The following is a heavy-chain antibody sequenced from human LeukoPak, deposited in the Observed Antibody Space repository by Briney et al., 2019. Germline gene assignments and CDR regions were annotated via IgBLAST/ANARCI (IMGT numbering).Heavy chain of an antibody. V-gene: IGHV3-11*06. J-gene: IGHJ4*02. CDR1: GFTFSDYY. CDR2: ISGSSSNT. Sequence: GGSLRLSCAASGFTFSDYYMTWIRQAPGKGLEWLSYISGSSSNTNYADSVQGRFTISRDNAKNSLYLQMSSLRAEDTAVYYCARVNPTNSGFYAYWGQGTLVTVPS. CDR3: ARVNPTNSGFYAY. D-gene: IGHD3-22*01.